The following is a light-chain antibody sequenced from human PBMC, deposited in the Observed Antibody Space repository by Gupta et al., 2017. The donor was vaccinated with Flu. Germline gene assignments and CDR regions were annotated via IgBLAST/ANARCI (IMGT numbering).Light chain of an antibody. CDR3: YSTDSSGKGV. V-gene: IGLV3-10*01. Sequence: SYELTQPPSVSVSPGQTARITCSGDALPKKYAYWYQQKSGQAPVVVIYEDTKRPSGIPERFPGSSSGTMATLTISGSQVEDEADYYCYSTDSSGKGVFGAGTKVTVL. CDR2: EDT. J-gene: IGLJ1*01. CDR1: ALPKKY.